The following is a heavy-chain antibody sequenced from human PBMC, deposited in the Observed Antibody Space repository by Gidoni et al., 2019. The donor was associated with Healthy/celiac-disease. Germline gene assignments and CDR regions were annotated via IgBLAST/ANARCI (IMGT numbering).Heavy chain of an antibody. CDR3: ATISRYYYDSSGYHCYDY. D-gene: IGHD3-22*01. CDR2: INPNSGGT. V-gene: IGHV1-2*02. CDR1: GYTFTGYY. Sequence: QVQLVQSGAEVKKPGASVTVSCKAYGYTFTGYYMHWVRQAPGQGLEWMGWINPNSGGTNYAQKFQGRVTMTRDTSISTAYMELSRLRSDDTAVYYWATISRYYYDSSGYHCYDYWGQGTLVTVSS. J-gene: IGHJ4*02.